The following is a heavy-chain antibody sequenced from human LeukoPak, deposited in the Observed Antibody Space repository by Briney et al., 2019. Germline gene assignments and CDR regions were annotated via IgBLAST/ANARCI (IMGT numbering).Heavy chain of an antibody. D-gene: IGHD2-2*01. CDR3: ARHLYGYCSSTSCLWAYAFDI. V-gene: IGHV4-34*01. J-gene: IGHJ3*02. Sequence: SETLSLTCAVYGGSFSGCYWSWIRQPPGKGLEWIGEINHSGSTNYNPSLKSRVTISVDTSKNQFSLKLSSVTAADTAVYYCARHLYGYCSSTSCLWAYAFDIWGQGTMVTVSS. CDR2: INHSGST. CDR1: GGSFSGCY.